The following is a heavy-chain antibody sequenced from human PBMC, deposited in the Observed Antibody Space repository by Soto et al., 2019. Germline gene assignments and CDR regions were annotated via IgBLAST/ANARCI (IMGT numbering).Heavy chain of an antibody. D-gene: IGHD3-10*01. CDR1: GGSVNSNSYY. CDR3: ARESREFSSSGDWDV. J-gene: IGHJ6*02. CDR2: LYYSVST. Sequence: QVQLQESGPGLVKPSEALSLTCTVSGGSVNSNSYYWTWIRQPPGKRLEWIGSLYYSVSTNYNPSLKRRVTISVDKSKNHFSRKLSSVTAADTAVYFCARESREFSSSGDWDVWGQGTTVSVSS. V-gene: IGHV4-61*01.